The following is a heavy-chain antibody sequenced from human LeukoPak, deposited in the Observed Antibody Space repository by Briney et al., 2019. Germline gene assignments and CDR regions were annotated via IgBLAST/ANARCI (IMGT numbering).Heavy chain of an antibody. CDR2: IYYSGST. CDR3: ARGLHSSSWYGEPYFDY. J-gene: IGHJ4*02. Sequence: ASETLSLTCTVSGGSISSSSYYWGWIRQPPGKGLEWIGSIYYSGSTYYNPSLKSRVTISVDTSKNQFSLKLSSVTAADTAVYYCARGLHSSSWYGEPYFDYWGQGTLVTVSS. CDR1: GGSISSSSYY. D-gene: IGHD6-13*01. V-gene: IGHV4-39*07.